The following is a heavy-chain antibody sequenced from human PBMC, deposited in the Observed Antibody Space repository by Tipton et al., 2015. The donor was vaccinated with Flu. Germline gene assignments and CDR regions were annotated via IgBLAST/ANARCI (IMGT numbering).Heavy chain of an antibody. V-gene: IGHV1-69*06. CDR2: IIPIFGTA. CDR1: GGTFSSYA. Sequence: QLVQSGAEVKKPGSSVKVSCKASGGTFSSYAISWVRQAPGQGLEWMGGIIPIFGTANYAQKFQGRVTITADKSTSTAYMELRSLRSDDTAVYYCARVSGKYYDFWSGYQYYFDYWGQGTLVTVSS. D-gene: IGHD3-3*01. CDR3: ARVSGKYYDFWSGYQYYFDY. J-gene: IGHJ4*02.